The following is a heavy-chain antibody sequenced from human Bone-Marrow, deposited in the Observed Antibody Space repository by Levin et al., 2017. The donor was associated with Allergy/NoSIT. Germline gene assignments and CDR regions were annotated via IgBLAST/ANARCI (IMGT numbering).Heavy chain of an antibody. CDR1: GFIFRNYA. CDR2: ISGSGGNT. J-gene: IGHJ4*02. D-gene: IGHD3-22*01. Sequence: PGGSLRLSCAASGFIFRNYAMNWVRQAPGKGLEWVSQISGSGGNTHYADSVKGRFTFSRDNSKNTLYLQMNSLRVEDTAVYYCAGYDTRAYHSPLDYWRQGTLVSVSS. CDR3: AGYDTRAYHSPLDY. V-gene: IGHV3-23*01.